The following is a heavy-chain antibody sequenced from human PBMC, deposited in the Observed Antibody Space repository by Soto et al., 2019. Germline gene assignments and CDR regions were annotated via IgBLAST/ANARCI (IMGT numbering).Heavy chain of an antibody. CDR3: ARALVASDY. V-gene: IGHV3-21*01. D-gene: IGHD2-15*01. CDR1: GFTFSSYS. CDR2: ISSSSSYI. Sequence: EVQLVESGGGLVKPGGSLRLSCAASGFTFSSYSMNWVRQAPGQGLEWVSSISSSSSYIYYADSVKGRFTISRDNAKNSLYLQMNSLRAEDTAVYYCARALVASDYWGQGTLVTVSS. J-gene: IGHJ4*02.